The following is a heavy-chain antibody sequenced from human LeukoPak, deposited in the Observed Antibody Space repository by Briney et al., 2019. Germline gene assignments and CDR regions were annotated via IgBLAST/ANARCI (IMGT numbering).Heavy chain of an antibody. CDR1: GGSISPHY. Sequence: SETLSLICTVSGGSISPHYWSWIRQVPGKGLEWIGYIYYKGSTNYNPSLKSRVTISVDTSKNQFSLRLSSVTTADTAVYYCAGASVWAATRAAAGNDYWGQGTLVTVSS. CDR3: AGASVWAATRAAAGNDY. D-gene: IGHD6-13*01. J-gene: IGHJ4*02. CDR2: IYYKGST. V-gene: IGHV4-59*11.